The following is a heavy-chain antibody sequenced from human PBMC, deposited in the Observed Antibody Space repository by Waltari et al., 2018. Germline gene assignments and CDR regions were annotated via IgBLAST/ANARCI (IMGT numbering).Heavy chain of an antibody. D-gene: IGHD1-1*01. CDR3: ARREIGGPLDP. J-gene: IGHJ5*02. CDR1: GGTFGRFA. CDR2: IIPIFGTP. Sequence: QVQLVQSGAEVKKPGSSVKVSCRASGGTFGRFALSWVRQAPGQGLEWMEGIIPIFGTPNYAQRFQGRLTITADERTSTVFMELTSLTSDDTAIYFCARREIGGPLDPWGQGTLVTVSS. V-gene: IGHV1-69*12.